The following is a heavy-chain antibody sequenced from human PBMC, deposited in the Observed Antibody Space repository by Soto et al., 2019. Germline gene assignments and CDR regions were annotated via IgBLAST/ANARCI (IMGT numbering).Heavy chain of an antibody. CDR1: GFTFRTYG. CDR3: AKVIRADSTSSNFYYYSGLDV. D-gene: IGHD6-6*01. J-gene: IGHJ6*02. Sequence: GGSLRLSCAGSGFTFRTYGMHWVRQAPGKGLEWLAVISNNGINKYYADSVKGRFTISRDNSRDTLFLQMNSLRGEDTAIYYCAKVIRADSTSSNFYYYSGLDVWGQGTTVTVS. V-gene: IGHV3-30*18. CDR2: ISNNGINK.